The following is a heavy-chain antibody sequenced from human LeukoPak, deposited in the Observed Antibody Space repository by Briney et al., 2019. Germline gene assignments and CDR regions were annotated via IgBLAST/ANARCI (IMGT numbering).Heavy chain of an antibody. CDR1: GYTFTSYG. Sequence: ASVKVSCKASGYTFTSYGISWVRQAPGQGLEWMGWISAYNGNTNYAQKLQGRVTMTTDTSTSTAYMELRSLRSDDTAVYYCASPTVVVPAAKPGDYYYYYGMDVWGQGTTVTVSS. J-gene: IGHJ6*02. D-gene: IGHD2-2*01. CDR3: ASPTVVVPAAKPGDYYYYYGMDV. CDR2: ISAYNGNT. V-gene: IGHV1-18*01.